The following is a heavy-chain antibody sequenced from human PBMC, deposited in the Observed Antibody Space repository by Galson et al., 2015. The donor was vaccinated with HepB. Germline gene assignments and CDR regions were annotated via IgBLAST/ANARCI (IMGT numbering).Heavy chain of an antibody. Sequence: QSGAEVKKPGESLRISCKGSGYSSTSYWISWVRQMPGKGLEWMGRIDPSDSYTNYSPSFQGHVTISADKSISTAYLQWSSLKASDTAMYYCARLEYYDSSGYLCYWFDPWGQGTLVTVSS. D-gene: IGHD3-22*01. CDR2: IDPSDSYT. V-gene: IGHV5-10-1*01. CDR1: GYSSTSYW. CDR3: ARLEYYDSSGYLCYWFDP. J-gene: IGHJ5*02.